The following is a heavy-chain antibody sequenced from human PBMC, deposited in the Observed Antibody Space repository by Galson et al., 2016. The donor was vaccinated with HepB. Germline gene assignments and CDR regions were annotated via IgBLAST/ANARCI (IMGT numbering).Heavy chain of an antibody. Sequence: SLRLSCAASGFNFRSYAMHWVRQAPGKGLEWVAVISYDGYNKYYADSVKGRFTISRDNSNNTLVLQMNSLRAEDTAVYYCARDQVTMVPKKYYDSRGYYPAGFDYWGQGTLVTVSS. V-gene: IGHV3-30-3*01. CDR3: ARDQVTMVPKKYYDSRGYYPAGFDY. CDR2: ISYDGYNK. J-gene: IGHJ4*02. CDR1: GFNFRSYA. D-gene: IGHD3-22*01.